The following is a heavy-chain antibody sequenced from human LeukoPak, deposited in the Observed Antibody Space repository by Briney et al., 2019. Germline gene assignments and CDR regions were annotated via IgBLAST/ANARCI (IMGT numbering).Heavy chain of an antibody. J-gene: IGHJ4*02. CDR1: GFTFSSYW. V-gene: IGHV3-7*03. CDR2: IKQDGSEK. D-gene: IGHD3-10*01. Sequence: GGSLRLSCAASGFTFSSYWMSWVRQAPGKGLEWVANIKQDGSEKYYADSVKGRFTISRDNSKNTLYLQMNSLRAEDTAVYYCAKCPMDGFHLNFDYWGQGTLVTVSS. CDR3: AKCPMDGFHLNFDY.